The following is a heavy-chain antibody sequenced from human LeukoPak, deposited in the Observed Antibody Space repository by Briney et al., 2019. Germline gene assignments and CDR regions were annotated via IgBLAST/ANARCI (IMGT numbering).Heavy chain of an antibody. V-gene: IGHV1-69*02. CDR3: ASASIEARTGFDY. CDR1: GGTFSSYT. CDR2: IIPILGLA. J-gene: IGHJ4*02. D-gene: IGHD6-6*01. Sequence: SVKVSCKASGGTFSSYTISWVRQAPGQEVEWMGRIIPILGLANYAQKFRGGVAITADRSTSTAYMYVSSLTYEDTAGYYFASASIEARTGFDYWGQGSLVTVSS.